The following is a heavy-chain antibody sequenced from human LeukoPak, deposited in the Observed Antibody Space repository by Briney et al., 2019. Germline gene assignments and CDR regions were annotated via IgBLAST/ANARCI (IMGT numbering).Heavy chain of an antibody. CDR1: GFTFDDYS. J-gene: IGHJ4*02. Sequence: PGGSLRLSCAASGFTFDDYSMHWVRQAPGRGLEWVAGISWNSGSAGYADSVKGRFTISRDNAKKSLFLQMNGLRTEDTALYYCAKDRTYSGYDALDHWGQGTLVTVSS. CDR3: AKDRTYSGYDALDH. CDR2: ISWNSGSA. V-gene: IGHV3-9*01. D-gene: IGHD5-12*01.